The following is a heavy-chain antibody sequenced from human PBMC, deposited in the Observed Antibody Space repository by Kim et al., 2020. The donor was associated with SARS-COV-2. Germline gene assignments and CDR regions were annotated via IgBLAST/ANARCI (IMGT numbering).Heavy chain of an antibody. V-gene: IGHV3-21*01. CDR3: ARELNHNKYYFDY. CDR1: GFTFSSYS. J-gene: IGHJ4*02. Sequence: GGSLRLSCAASGFTFSSYSMNWVRQAPGKGLEWVSSISSSSSYIYYADSVKGRFTISRDNAKNSLYLQMNSLRAEDTAVYYCARELNHNKYYFDYWGQGTLVTVSS. CDR2: ISSSSSYI.